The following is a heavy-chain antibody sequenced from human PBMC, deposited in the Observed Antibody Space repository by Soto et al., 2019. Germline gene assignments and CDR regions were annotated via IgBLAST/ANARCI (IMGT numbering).Heavy chain of an antibody. Sequence: SETLSLTCAVSGYSISSGYYWGWIRQPPGEGLEWIGCMSHSGRTYNNPSLKSRVTISRDTSKNQFSLQLTSVTAADTAVYYCAGYSAGWRNDYWGQGTLVTVSS. D-gene: IGHD6-19*01. CDR2: MSHSGRT. V-gene: IGHV4-38-2*01. CDR3: AGYSAGWRNDY. CDR1: GYSISSGYY. J-gene: IGHJ4*02.